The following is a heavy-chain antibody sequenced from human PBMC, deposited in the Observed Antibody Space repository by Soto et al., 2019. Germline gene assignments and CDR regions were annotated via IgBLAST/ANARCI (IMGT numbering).Heavy chain of an antibody. Sequence: GGSLRLSCAASGFTFSSYAMSWVRQAPGKGLEWVSAISGSGGSTYYADSVKGRFTISRDNSKNTLYPQMNSLRAEDTAVYYCAKDRYAYCGGDCYNFDYWGQGTLVTVPS. D-gene: IGHD2-21*02. CDR2: ISGSGGST. CDR3: AKDRYAYCGGDCYNFDY. CDR1: GFTFSSYA. V-gene: IGHV3-23*01. J-gene: IGHJ4*02.